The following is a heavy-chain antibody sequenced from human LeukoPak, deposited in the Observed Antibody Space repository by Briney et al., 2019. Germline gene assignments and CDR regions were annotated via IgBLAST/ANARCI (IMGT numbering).Heavy chain of an antibody. V-gene: IGHV3-74*01. CDR1: GFSLSSYW. D-gene: IGHD3-22*01. J-gene: IGHJ4*02. Sequence: GGSLRLPCAASGFSLSSYWMHWVRQAPGKGLVWVSRIDSDGSSTTYADSVKGRFTIPRDNAENTLYLQMNSLRAEDTAVYYCARRGYYGNYFDHWGQGTLVTVSS. CDR3: ARRGYYGNYFDH. CDR2: IDSDGSST.